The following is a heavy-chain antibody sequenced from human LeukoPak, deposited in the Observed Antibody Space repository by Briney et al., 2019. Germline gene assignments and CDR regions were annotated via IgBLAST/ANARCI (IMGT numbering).Heavy chain of an antibody. CDR3: AREMGSSSSYYFDY. V-gene: IGHV1-18*01. Sequence: ASVKVSCKASGYTFTSYGISWVRQAPGQGLEWMGWISAYNGNTNYAQKLQGRVTMTTDTSTSTAYMELSRLRSDDTAVYYCAREMGSSSSYYFDYWGQGTLVTVSS. CDR1: GYTFTSYG. D-gene: IGHD6-6*01. J-gene: IGHJ4*02. CDR2: ISAYNGNT.